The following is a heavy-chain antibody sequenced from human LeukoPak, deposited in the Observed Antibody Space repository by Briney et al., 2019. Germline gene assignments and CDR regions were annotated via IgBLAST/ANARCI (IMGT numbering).Heavy chain of an antibody. CDR3: ARVAARYCSSTSCYGPFDY. CDR2: INPNSGGT. Sequence: ASVKVSCKASGYTFTGYYMHWVRQAPGQGLEWMGWINPNSGGTNYAQKFQGWVTMTRDTSISTAYVELSRLRSDDTAVYYCARVAARYCSSTSCYGPFDYWGQGTLVTVSS. D-gene: IGHD2-2*01. J-gene: IGHJ4*02. CDR1: GYTFTGYY. V-gene: IGHV1-2*04.